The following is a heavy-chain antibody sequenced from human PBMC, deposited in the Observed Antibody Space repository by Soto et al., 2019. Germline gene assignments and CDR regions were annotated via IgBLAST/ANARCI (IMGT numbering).Heavy chain of an antibody. CDR1: GFTFNNFW. J-gene: IGHJ4*02. CDR3: ERPRYSGTYFGSLDY. D-gene: IGHD1-26*01. V-gene: IGHV3-7*05. Sequence: GGSLRLSCGASGFTFNNFWMSWVRQAPGKGLEWVANIKQDGREKYCVDSVKGRFTISRDNDENSLYLQMNSLRAEDTAVYYCERPRYSGTYFGSLDYWGQGTLVTVSS. CDR2: IKQDGREK.